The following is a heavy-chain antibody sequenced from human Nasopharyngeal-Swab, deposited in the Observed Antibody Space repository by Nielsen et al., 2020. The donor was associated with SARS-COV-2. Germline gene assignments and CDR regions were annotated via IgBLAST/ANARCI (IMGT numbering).Heavy chain of an antibody. CDR3: ASSPAPFGVVIIVAFDI. Sequence: GESLKISCAASGFTFRDYYMSWVRQAPGKGLEWVSYISSSGSTIYYADSVKGRFTISRDNAKNSLYLQMNSLRAEDTAVYYCASSPAPFGVVIIVAFDIWGQGTMVTVSS. CDR1: GFTFRDYY. V-gene: IGHV3-11*04. D-gene: IGHD3-3*01. J-gene: IGHJ3*02. CDR2: ISSSGSTI.